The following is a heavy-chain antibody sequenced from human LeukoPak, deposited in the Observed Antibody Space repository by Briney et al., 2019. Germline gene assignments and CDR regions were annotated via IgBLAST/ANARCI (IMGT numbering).Heavy chain of an antibody. CDR1: GYTFTNYY. J-gene: IGHJ4*02. Sequence: ASVKVSCKASGYTFTNYYLQWVRQAPGQGLEWMGIINPSGGATSYAQKFQGRVTLTRDTSTSTVYMELSSLRSEDTAVYYCARSLFNYYDSTGYIDYWGQGTLVTVSS. D-gene: IGHD3-22*01. V-gene: IGHV1-46*01. CDR3: ARSLFNYYDSTGYIDY. CDR2: INPSGGAT.